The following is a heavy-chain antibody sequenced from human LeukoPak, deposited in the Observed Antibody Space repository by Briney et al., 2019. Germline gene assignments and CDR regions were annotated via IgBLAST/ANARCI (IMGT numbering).Heavy chain of an antibody. CDR2: IYPGDSDT. D-gene: IGHD4/OR15-4a*01. CDR3: ARQGAINYYYYYMDV. Sequence: GESLKISCKGSGYSFTSYWIAWVRQMPGKGLEWMGIIYPGDSDTRYSPSFQGQVTISADKSISTAYLQWSSLKASDTAMYYCARQGAINYYYYYMDVWGKGTTVTVSS. J-gene: IGHJ6*03. CDR1: GYSFTSYW. V-gene: IGHV5-51*01.